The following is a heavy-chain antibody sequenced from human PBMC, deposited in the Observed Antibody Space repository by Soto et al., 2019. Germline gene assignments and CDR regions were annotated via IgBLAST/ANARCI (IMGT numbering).Heavy chain of an antibody. CDR2: ISGSGGST. Sequence: GGSLRLSCAASGFTFSSYAMSWVRQAPGKGLEWVSAISGSGGSTYYADSVKGRFTISRDNSKNTLYLQMNSLRAEDTAVYYCAKALVEAAAGTVYFQHWGQGTLVTVSS. V-gene: IGHV3-23*01. CDR3: AKALVEAAAGTVYFQH. CDR1: GFTFSSYA. D-gene: IGHD6-13*01. J-gene: IGHJ1*01.